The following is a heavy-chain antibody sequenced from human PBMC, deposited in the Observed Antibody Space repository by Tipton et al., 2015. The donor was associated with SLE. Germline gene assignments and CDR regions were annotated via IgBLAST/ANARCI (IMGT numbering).Heavy chain of an antibody. J-gene: IGHJ4*02. V-gene: IGHV3-53*01. Sequence: SLRLSCAASGFTFSSYAMSWVRQAPGKGLEWVSVIYSGGSTYYADSVKGRFTISRDNSKNTLYLQMNSLRAEDTAVYYCAGTWELTGFDYWGQGTLVTVSS. CDR3: AGTWELTGFDY. CDR2: IYSGGST. D-gene: IGHD1-26*01. CDR1: GFTFSSYA.